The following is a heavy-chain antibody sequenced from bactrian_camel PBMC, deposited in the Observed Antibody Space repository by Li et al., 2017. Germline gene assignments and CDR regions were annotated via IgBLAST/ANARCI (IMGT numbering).Heavy chain of an antibody. CDR3: AAPPQGVSDCLSAFCGGHRY. CDR1: GFTFSSYD. J-gene: IGHJ4*01. CDR2: INSGGGST. V-gene: IGHV3S40*01. Sequence: VQLVESGGGLVHPGGSLRLSCAASGFTFSSYDMSWVRQAPGKGLEWVSCINSGGGSTYYAVSVKGRFTISRDNAKNTLYLQMNNLKPEDTAVYYCAAPPQGVSDCLSAFCGGHRYWGQGTQVTVS. D-gene: IGHD3*01.